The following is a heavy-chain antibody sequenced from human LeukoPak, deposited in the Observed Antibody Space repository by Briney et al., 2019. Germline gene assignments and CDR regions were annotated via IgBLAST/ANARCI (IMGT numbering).Heavy chain of an antibody. CDR1: GYTFTSYY. D-gene: IGHD2-2*01. Sequence: ASVKVSCKASGYTFTSYYMHWVRQAPGQGLEWMGIINPSGGSTSYAQKFQGRVTMTRDTSTSTVYMELSSLRSEDTAVYYCAREFWGDIVVVPAAIDAFDIWGQGTMVTVSS. J-gene: IGHJ3*02. V-gene: IGHV1-46*01. CDR2: INPSGGST. CDR3: AREFWGDIVVVPAAIDAFDI.